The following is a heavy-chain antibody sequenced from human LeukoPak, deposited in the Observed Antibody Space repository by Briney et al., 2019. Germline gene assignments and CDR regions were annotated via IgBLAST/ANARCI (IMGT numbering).Heavy chain of an antibody. J-gene: IGHJ6*03. CDR1: GFTFSSYA. D-gene: IGHD3-22*01. CDR3: ARATYYYDSSGKTKDYYYYYMDV. CDR2: ISYDGSNK. Sequence: GGSLRLSCAASGFTFSSYAMHWVRQAPGKGLEWVAVISYDGSNKYYADSVKGRFTISRDNSKNTLYLQMNSLRAEDTAVYYRARATYYYDSSGKTKDYYYYYMDVWGKGTTVTVSS. V-gene: IGHV3-30*01.